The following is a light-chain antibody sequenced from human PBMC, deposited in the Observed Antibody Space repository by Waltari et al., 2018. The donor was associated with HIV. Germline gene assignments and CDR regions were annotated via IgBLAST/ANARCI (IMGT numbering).Light chain of an antibody. Sequence: QSVLTQPPSASEAPGQRVTISCSGSTSNIGSNTANWYQQLPGTAPKLLIYTNNQRPSGVPDRFSGSKYGTSASLAISGLQSEDEAHYYCAAWDDSVNGWVFGGGTKLTVL. CDR3: AAWDDSVNGWV. CDR1: TSNIGSNT. V-gene: IGLV1-44*01. J-gene: IGLJ3*02. CDR2: TNN.